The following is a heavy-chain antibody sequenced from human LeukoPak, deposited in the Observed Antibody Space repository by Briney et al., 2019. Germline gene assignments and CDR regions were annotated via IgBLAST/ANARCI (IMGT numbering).Heavy chain of an antibody. Sequence: SETLSLTCTVSGYSISSGYYWGWIRQPPGKGLEWIGSIYHSGSTYYNPSLKSRVTISVDTSKNQFSLKLSSVTAADTAMYYCASVLGGHAFDIWGQGTMVTVSS. CDR1: GYSISSGYY. J-gene: IGHJ3*02. D-gene: IGHD3-16*01. CDR3: ASVLGGHAFDI. V-gene: IGHV4-38-2*02. CDR2: IYHSGST.